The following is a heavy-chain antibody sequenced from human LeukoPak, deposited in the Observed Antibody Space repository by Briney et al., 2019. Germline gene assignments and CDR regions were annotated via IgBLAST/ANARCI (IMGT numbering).Heavy chain of an antibody. CDR3: ARDKNRDYYDSSGYNPLCDY. Sequence: RAASVKVSCKASGYTFTGYYMHWVRQAPGQGLEWMGWINPNSGGTNYAQKLQGRVTMTTDTSTSTAYMELRSLRSDDTAVYYCARDKNRDYYDSSGYNPLCDYWGQGTLVTVSS. V-gene: IGHV1-2*02. D-gene: IGHD3-22*01. CDR1: GYTFTGYY. CDR2: INPNSGGT. J-gene: IGHJ4*02.